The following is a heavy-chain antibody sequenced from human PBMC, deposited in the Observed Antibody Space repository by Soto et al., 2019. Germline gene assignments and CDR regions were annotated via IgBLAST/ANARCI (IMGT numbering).Heavy chain of an antibody. CDR3: ARDRMYGDPYDAFDI. Sequence: ASVKVSCKASGYTYTSYYMHWVRQAPGQGLEWMGIINPSGGSTSYAQKFQGRVTVTRDTSTSTVYMELSSLRSEDTAVYYCARDRMYGDPYDAFDIWGQGTMVTVS. J-gene: IGHJ3*02. CDR2: INPSGGST. CDR1: GYTYTSYY. D-gene: IGHD4-17*01. V-gene: IGHV1-46*03.